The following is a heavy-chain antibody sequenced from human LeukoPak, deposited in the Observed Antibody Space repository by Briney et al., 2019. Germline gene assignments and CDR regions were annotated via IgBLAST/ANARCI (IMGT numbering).Heavy chain of an antibody. D-gene: IGHD4-17*01. V-gene: IGHV4-34*01. CDR1: GESFSGYY. Sequence: SETLSLTCAVYGESFSGYYWSWIRQPPGKGLEWIGEINHSGSTNYNPSLKSRVTISVDTSKNQFSLKLSSVTAADTAVYYCARMDYGPYCYYGMDVWGKGTTVTVSS. CDR3: ARMDYGPYCYYGMDV. CDR2: INHSGST. J-gene: IGHJ6*04.